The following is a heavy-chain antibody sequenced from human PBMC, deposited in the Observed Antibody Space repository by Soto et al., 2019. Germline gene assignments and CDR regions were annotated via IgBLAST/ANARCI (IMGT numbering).Heavy chain of an antibody. CDR2: IHRDGSST. V-gene: IGHV3-74*01. D-gene: IGHD6-6*01. CDR1: GFTFGSYW. J-gene: IGHJ6*02. CDR3: ARWDSSSSHYYYGMDV. Sequence: GGSLRLSCAASGFTFGSYWMHWVRQAPGKGLVWVSRIHRDGSSTTYADSVKGRFTISRDNAKNTLYLQLSSLRAEDTAAYYCARWDSSSSHYYYGMDVWGQGTTVTVSS.